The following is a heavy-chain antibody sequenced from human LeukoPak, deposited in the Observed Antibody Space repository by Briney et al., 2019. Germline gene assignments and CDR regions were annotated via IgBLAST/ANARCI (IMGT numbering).Heavy chain of an antibody. CDR2: IYHSGST. J-gene: IGHJ5*02. Sequence: SQTLSLTCAVSGGSISSGDYSWSWIRQPPGKGLEWIGYIYHSGSTYYNPSLKSRVTISVDRSRNQFSLKLKSVTAADTAVYYCARVVPGLPVVRGVGNWFDPWGQGTLVTVSS. CDR3: ARVVPGLPVVRGVGNWFDP. V-gene: IGHV4-30-2*01. CDR1: GGSISSGDYS. D-gene: IGHD3-10*01.